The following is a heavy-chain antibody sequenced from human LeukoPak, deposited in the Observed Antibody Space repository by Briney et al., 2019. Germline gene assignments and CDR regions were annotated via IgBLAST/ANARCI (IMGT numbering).Heavy chain of an antibody. Sequence: PGGSLRLSXAASGFTFSSYWMHWVRQAPGKGLVWVSRINSDGSSTSYADSVKGRFTISRDNAKNSLYLQMNSLRAEDTAVYYCARGGAVTTRGRYYYYYYMDVWGKGTTVTVSS. J-gene: IGHJ6*03. V-gene: IGHV3-74*01. CDR3: ARGGAVTTRGRYYYYYYMDV. CDR2: INSDGSST. CDR1: GFTFSSYW. D-gene: IGHD4-11*01.